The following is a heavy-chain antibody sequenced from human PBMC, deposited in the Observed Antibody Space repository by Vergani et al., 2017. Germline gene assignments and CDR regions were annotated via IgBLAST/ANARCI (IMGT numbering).Heavy chain of an antibody. D-gene: IGHD2-8*01. CDR2: ISGSGGST. V-gene: IGHV3-23*01. CDR3: AKDARTSLYYLGTFDY. CDR1: GFTFSSYA. Sequence: EVQLLESGGGLVQPGGSLRLSCAASGFTFSSYAMSWVRQAPGKGLEWVSAISGSGGSTYYADSVKGRFTISRDNSKNTLYLQMNSLRAEDTAVYYCAKDARTSLYYLGTFDYWGQGTLVTVSS. J-gene: IGHJ4*02.